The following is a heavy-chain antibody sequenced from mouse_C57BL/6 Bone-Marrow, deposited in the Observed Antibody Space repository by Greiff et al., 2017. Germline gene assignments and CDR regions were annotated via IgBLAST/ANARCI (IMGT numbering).Heavy chain of an antibody. CDR3: ARHKGDDYDWIAY. CDR1: EYEFPSHD. CDR2: INSYGGST. D-gene: IGHD2-4*01. Sequence: EVQVVESGGGLVQPGESLKLSCESTEYEFPSHDMSWVRKTPEKRLELVAVINSYGGSTYYPDTMERRFIISRDNTKKNLYLQMSSLRSEDTALYYCARHKGDDYDWIAYWGQGTLVTVSA. J-gene: IGHJ3*01. V-gene: IGHV5-2*01.